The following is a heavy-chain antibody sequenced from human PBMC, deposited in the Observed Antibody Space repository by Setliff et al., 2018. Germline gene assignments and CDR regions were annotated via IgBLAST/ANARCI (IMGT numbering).Heavy chain of an antibody. Sequence: SSSRYSWGWIRQTPGKGLEWVANINQGGSDQFYVESVKGRFTISRDNAKNSLYLQMNSLRVEDTAVYYCARDVFDFRTGQAGPWGQGTLVTVSS. D-gene: IGHD3-3*01. V-gene: IGHV3-7*01. CDR1: SSSRYS. J-gene: IGHJ5*02. CDR3: ARDVFDFRTGQAGP. CDR2: INQGGSDQ.